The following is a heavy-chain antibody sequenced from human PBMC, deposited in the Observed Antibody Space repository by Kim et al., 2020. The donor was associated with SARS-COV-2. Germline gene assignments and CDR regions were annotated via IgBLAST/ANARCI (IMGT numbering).Heavy chain of an antibody. CDR3: ARGYYDWGVTTGFDY. CDR2: IIPIFGTA. Sequence: SVKVSCKASGGTFSSYAISWVRQAPGQGLEWMGGIIPIFGTANYAQKFQGRVTITADESTSTAYMELSSLRSEDTAVYYCARGYYDWGVTTGFDYWGQGTLVTVSS. V-gene: IGHV1-69*13. D-gene: IGHD3-16*01. J-gene: IGHJ4*02. CDR1: GGTFSSYA.